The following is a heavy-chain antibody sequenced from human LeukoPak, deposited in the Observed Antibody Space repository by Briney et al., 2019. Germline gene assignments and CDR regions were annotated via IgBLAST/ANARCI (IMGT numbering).Heavy chain of an antibody. CDR3: AREKVGAAVSYDAFDI. V-gene: IGHV4-34*01. Sequence: PSETLSLTCAVYGGSFSGYYWSWIRQPPGKGLEWIGEINHSGSTNYNPSLKSRVTMSVDTSKNQFSLKPSSVTAADTAVYYCAREKVGAAVSYDAFDIWGQGTMVTVSS. D-gene: IGHD1-26*01. J-gene: IGHJ3*02. CDR1: GGSFSGYY. CDR2: INHSGST.